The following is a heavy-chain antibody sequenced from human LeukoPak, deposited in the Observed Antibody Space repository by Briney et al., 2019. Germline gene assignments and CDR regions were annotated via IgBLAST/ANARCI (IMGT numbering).Heavy chain of an antibody. CDR2: IIPIFGTA. CDR1: GGTFSSYA. Sequence: GASVKVSCKASGGTFSSYAISWVRQAPGQGLEWMGGIIPIFGTANYAQKFQGRVTITTDESTSTAYMELSSLRSEDTAVYYCAADHCSSTSCLIPDIWGQGTMVTVSS. V-gene: IGHV1-69*05. J-gene: IGHJ3*02. D-gene: IGHD2-2*01. CDR3: AADHCSSTSCLIPDI.